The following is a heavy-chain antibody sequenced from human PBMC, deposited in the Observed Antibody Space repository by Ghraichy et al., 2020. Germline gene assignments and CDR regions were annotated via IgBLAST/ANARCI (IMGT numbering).Heavy chain of an antibody. J-gene: IGHJ4*02. CDR3: ASLPHGSGYDY. CDR1: GFTFSSYW. V-gene: IGHV3-74*01. Sequence: GGSLRLSCAASGFTFSSYWMHWVRQAPGKGLVWVSRINSDGSSTSYADSVKGRFTISRDNAKNTLYLQMNSLRAEDTAVYYCASLPHGSGYDYWGQGTLVTVSS. D-gene: IGHD5-12*01. CDR2: INSDGSST.